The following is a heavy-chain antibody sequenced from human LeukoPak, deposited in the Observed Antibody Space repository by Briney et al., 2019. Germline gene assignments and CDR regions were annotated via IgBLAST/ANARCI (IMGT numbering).Heavy chain of an antibody. CDR1: GYTLTELS. J-gene: IGHJ4*02. D-gene: IGHD2-2*01. CDR2: FDPEDGET. CDR3: ATTGYCSSTSCPDDY. V-gene: IGHV1-24*01. Sequence: ASVKVSCKVSGYTLTELSMRWVRQAPGKGLEWMGGFDPEDGETIYAQKFQGRVTMTEDTSTDTAYMELSSLRSEDTAVYYCATTGYCSSTSCPDDYWGQGTLVTVSS.